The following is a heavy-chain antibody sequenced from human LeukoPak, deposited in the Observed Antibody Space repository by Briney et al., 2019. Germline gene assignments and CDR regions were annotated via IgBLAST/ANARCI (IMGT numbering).Heavy chain of an antibody. J-gene: IGHJ3*02. CDR2: IYCGGST. Sequence: GGSLRLSCAASGFTVSSNYMSWVRQAPGKGLEWVSVIYCGGSTYYADSVKGRFTISRGNSKNTVYLQMNSLRAEDTAVYYCAREAGTDAFDIWGQGTMVTVSS. CDR1: GFTVSSNY. V-gene: IGHV3-66*01. CDR3: AREAGTDAFDI.